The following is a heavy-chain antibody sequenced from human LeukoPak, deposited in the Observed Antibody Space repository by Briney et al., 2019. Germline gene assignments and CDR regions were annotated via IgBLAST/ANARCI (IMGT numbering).Heavy chain of an antibody. D-gene: IGHD2-8*02. CDR3: ARDHTDWFDT. CDR2: ISWDGGST. CDR1: GFTFDDYA. J-gene: IGHJ5*02. Sequence: GSLRLSCAASGFTFDDYAMHWVRQAPGKGLEWVSLISWDGGSTYYADSVKGRFTISRDNSKNSLYLQMNSLRAEDTAVYYCARDHTDWFDTWGQGTLVTVSS. V-gene: IGHV3-43D*03.